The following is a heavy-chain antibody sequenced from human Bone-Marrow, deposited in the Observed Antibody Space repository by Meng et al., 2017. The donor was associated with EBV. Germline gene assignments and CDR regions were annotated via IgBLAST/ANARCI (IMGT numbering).Heavy chain of an antibody. CDR1: GYGGTDSA. D-gene: IGHD2-8*01. Sequence: VTSGDEVKKAGASVTVSCKVSGYGGTDSAIQWVRQAPGKGLEWMGGFHPQGEKIYAQKFQGRVTMTDDTSTETAYMELTSLRSDDTAVYYCATSVIVIMLTTSRDYWGQGTLVTVSS. CDR3: ATSVIVIMLTTSRDY. CDR2: FHPQGEK. J-gene: IGHJ4*02. V-gene: IGHV1-24*01.